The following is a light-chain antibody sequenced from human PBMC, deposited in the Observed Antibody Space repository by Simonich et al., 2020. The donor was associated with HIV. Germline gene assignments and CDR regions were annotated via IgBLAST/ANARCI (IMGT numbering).Light chain of an antibody. V-gene: IGKV3-11*01. CDR1: QSISSY. CDR3: QQRSNWPLT. J-gene: IGKJ4*01. CDR2: DAS. Sequence: EIVLTQSPATLSLSPGERATLSCRASQSISSYLAWYQQKPGQAPRLLIYDASNRATGILARFSGSGSGTDFTLTISILEPEDFVVYYCQQRSNWPLTFGGGTKVEIK.